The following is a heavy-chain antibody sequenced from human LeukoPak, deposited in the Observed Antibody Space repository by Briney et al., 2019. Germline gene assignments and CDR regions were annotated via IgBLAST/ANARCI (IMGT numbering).Heavy chain of an antibody. V-gene: IGHV3-23*01. CDR2: ISGSGGST. CDR3: AKGNLEWLLYTHETGAFDI. J-gene: IGHJ3*02. D-gene: IGHD3-3*01. Sequence: GGSLRLSCAASGSTFSSYAMSWVRQAPGKGLEWVSAISGSGGSTYYADSVKGRFTISRDNSKNTLYLQMNSLRAEDTAVYYCAKGNLEWLLYTHETGAFDIWGQGTMVTVSS. CDR1: GSTFSSYA.